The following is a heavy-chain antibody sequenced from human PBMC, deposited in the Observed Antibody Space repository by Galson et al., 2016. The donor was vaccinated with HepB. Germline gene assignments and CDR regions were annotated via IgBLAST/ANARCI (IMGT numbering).Heavy chain of an antibody. V-gene: IGHV1-3*04. CDR2: INSGNGNT. CDR3: ARDDYTKSMDV. Sequence: SVKVSCKASGFSFITYTMHWVRQAPGQRLEWMGWINSGNGNTTYSQKFQGRVTITRDRSATTGYMELSSLKFEDTGVYYCARDDYTKSMDVWGPGTTVTVSS. J-gene: IGHJ6*02. CDR1: GFSFITYT. D-gene: IGHD4-11*01.